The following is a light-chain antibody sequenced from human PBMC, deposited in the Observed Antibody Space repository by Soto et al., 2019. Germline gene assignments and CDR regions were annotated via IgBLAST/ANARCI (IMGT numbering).Light chain of an antibody. CDR3: SSYTSATTYV. CDR1: RSDVGAYNY. CDR2: DVS. Sequence: QSVLTQPASVSGSPGQSITISCTGTRSDVGAYNYASWYQQYPGEAPKVIIYDVSHRPAGVSNRFSGSKSGNTASLTISGLQTQDEADYYCSSYTSATTYVFGTGTKLTVL. J-gene: IGLJ1*01. V-gene: IGLV2-14*01.